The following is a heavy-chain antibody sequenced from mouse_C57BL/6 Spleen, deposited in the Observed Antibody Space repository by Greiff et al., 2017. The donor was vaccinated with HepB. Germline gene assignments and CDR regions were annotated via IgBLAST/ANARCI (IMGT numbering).Heavy chain of an antibody. CDR2: IDPEDGDT. CDR1: GYNITDYY. CDR3: SSCYCGSFDY. D-gene: IGHD1-1*01. J-gene: IGHJ2*01. Sequence: EVQLQQPGAELVKPGASVKLSCTASGYNITDYYMHWVKQRTEQGLEWIGSIDPEDGDTKYDPKFQGKATITADTSSNTAYLLLSSLTSEDSAVYYGSSCYCGSFDYWGQGTTLTVSS. V-gene: IGHV14-2*01.